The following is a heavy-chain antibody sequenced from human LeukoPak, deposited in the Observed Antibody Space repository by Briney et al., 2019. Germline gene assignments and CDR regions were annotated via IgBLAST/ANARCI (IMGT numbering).Heavy chain of an antibody. CDR3: AKAADWLAADYIVY. V-gene: IGHV3-23*01. D-gene: IGHD3-9*01. J-gene: IGHJ4*02. CDR1: GFTFSSHV. CDR2: ISASGDTT. Sequence: GGSLRPSCAASGFTFSSHVMSWVRQAPGEGLEWVSDISASGDTTYYADSVKGRFTISRDNSKNTLYLQMSSLRVEDTAVYYCAKAADWLAADYIVYWGQGGLGTVSS.